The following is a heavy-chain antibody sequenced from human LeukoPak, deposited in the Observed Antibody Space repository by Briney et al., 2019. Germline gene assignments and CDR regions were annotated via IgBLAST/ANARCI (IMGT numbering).Heavy chain of an antibody. D-gene: IGHD3-22*01. CDR2: INPNSGGT. Sequence: GASVKVSCKASGCTFTGRYIHWVRQAPGQGLEWMGWINPNSGGTNYAQKFQGRVTMTRDTSISTAYMELSRLRSDDTAVYYCARETYYSHSSGYYYGNNFDYWGQGTLVTVSS. V-gene: IGHV1-2*02. J-gene: IGHJ4*02. CDR1: GCTFTGRY. CDR3: ARETYYSHSSGYYYGNNFDY.